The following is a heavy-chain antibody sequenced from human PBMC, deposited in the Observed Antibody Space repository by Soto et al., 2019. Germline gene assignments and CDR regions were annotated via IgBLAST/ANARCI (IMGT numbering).Heavy chain of an antibody. CDR2: IGTAGDT. D-gene: IGHD6-25*01. V-gene: IGHV3-13*01. J-gene: IGHJ6*02. CDR3: ARGGVSGPPNYYYGMDV. CDR1: GFTFSSYD. Sequence: GGSLRLSCAASGFTFSSYDTHWVRQATGKGLEWVSAIGTAGDTYYPGSVKGRFTISRENAKNSLYLQMNSLRAGDTAVYYCARGGVSGPPNYYYGMDVWGQGTTVTVS.